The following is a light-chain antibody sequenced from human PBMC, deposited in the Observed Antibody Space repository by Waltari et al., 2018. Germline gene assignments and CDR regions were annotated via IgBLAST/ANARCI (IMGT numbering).Light chain of an antibody. CDR3: QQYNKWPT. Sequence: EIVMTQSPDTLSVSPGERATLSCRASQSVSIDLVWYQQKPGQAPRLLIYGASTRATGVPARFSGSGSGTDFTLTISSLQSEDVAIYYCQQYNKWPTFGGGTKVDIK. J-gene: IGKJ4*01. V-gene: IGKV3-15*01. CDR1: QSVSID. CDR2: GAS.